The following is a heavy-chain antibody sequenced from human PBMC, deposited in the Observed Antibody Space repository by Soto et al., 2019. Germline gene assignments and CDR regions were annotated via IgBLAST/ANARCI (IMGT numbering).Heavy chain of an antibody. CDR1: GASMSSYY. V-gene: IGHV4-59*05. CDR3: ARRRDYSNYRYYYYGMDV. J-gene: IGHJ6*02. CDR2: SYYSGST. D-gene: IGHD4-4*01. Sequence: SETLSLTCSVFGASMSSYYWTWIRQPAGKGLEWIGSSYYSGSTYYNPSLKSRVTISVDTSKNQFSLKLSYVTAADTAVYYCARRRDYSNYRYYYYGMDVWGQGTTVTVSS.